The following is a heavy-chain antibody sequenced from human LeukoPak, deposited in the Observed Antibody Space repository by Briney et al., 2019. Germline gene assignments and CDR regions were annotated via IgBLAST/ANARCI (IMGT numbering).Heavy chain of an antibody. V-gene: IGHV1-18*01. D-gene: IGHD3-22*01. CDR3: ARDKYYYDSSGYSGFDY. CDR1: GGTFSSYG. Sequence: ASVTVSCKASGGTFSSYGISWVRQAPGQGLEWMGWISAYNGNTNYAQKLQGRVTMTTDTSTSTAYMELRSLRSDDTAAYYCARDKYYYDSSGYSGFDYWGQGTLVTVSS. J-gene: IGHJ4*02. CDR2: ISAYNGNT.